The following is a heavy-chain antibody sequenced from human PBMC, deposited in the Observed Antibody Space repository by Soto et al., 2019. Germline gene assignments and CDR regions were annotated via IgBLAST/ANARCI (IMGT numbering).Heavy chain of an antibody. Sequence: ASVKVSCKASGYTFSTYYMHWVRQAPGQGYEWMGIINPSGGSTTYAQKLQGRVTMTRDTSTTTVYMELSSLKSEDTAVYYCARYDYNGHYFDYWGQGTLVTVSS. CDR3: ARYDYNGHYFDY. V-gene: IGHV1-46*01. J-gene: IGHJ4*02. D-gene: IGHD4-4*01. CDR1: GYTFSTYY. CDR2: INPSGGST.